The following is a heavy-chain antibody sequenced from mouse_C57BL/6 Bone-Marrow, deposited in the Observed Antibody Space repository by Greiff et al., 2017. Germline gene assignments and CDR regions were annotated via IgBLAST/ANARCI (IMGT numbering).Heavy chain of an antibody. D-gene: IGHD2-2*01. Sequence: VNVVESGPELVKPGASVKISCKASGYAFSSSWMNWVKQRPGKGLEWIGRIYPGDGDTNYNGKFKGKATLTADKSSSTAYMQLSSLTSEDSAVYFCAGGGYGAWFAYWGQGTLVTVSA. CDR1: GYAFSSSW. J-gene: IGHJ3*01. CDR2: IYPGDGDT. V-gene: IGHV1-82*01. CDR3: AGGGYGAWFAY.